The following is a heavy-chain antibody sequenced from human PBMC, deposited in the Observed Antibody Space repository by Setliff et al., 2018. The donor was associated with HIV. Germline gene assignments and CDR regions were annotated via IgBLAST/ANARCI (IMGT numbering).Heavy chain of an antibody. CDR1: GYTFTGYY. V-gene: IGHV1-2*04. D-gene: IGHD5-18*01. CDR2: INPSSGGT. CDR3: ARAERGYSYGKGYHFDY. Sequence: GASVKVSCKASGYTFTGYYMHWVRQAPGQGLEWMGWINPSSGGTNYAQKFQGWVTMTRDTSISTAYMELSSLRSEGTAVYYCARAERGYSYGKGYHFDYWGQGTLVTVSS. J-gene: IGHJ4*02.